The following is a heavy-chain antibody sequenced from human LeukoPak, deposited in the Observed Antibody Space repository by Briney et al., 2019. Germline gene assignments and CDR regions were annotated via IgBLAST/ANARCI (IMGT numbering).Heavy chain of an antibody. Sequence: PGGSLRLSCAASGFSFSKYWMNWVRQAPGKGLEGLAIIKQDGSEKYYVDSVKGRFTISRDNAQNLVYLQLNSLRADDTAVYHCAGGAGWTSDLWGQGTLVIVSS. D-gene: IGHD6-19*01. CDR3: AGGAGWTSDL. CDR2: IKQDGSEK. CDR1: GFSFSKYW. J-gene: IGHJ3*01. V-gene: IGHV3-7*01.